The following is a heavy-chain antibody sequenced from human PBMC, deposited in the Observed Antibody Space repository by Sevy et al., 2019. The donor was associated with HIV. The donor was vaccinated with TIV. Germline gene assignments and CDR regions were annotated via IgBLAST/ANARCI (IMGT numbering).Heavy chain of an antibody. D-gene: IGHD1-26*01. CDR2: IYYNGHI. J-gene: IGHJ4*02. Sequence: SETLSLTCTVSSGSITSLYWNWIRQPPGKGLEWIANIYYNGHINYNPSLKSRVTLSLDTSKNQFSLRRSSVTAADTAMYYCAGKNAWGRGYSWGQGTLVTVSS. CDR1: SGSITSLY. CDR3: AGKNAWGRGYS. V-gene: IGHV4-59*08.